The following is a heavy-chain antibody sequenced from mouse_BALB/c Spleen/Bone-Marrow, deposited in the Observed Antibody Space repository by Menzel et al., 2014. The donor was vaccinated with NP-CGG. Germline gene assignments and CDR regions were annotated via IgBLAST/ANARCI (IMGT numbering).Heavy chain of an antibody. J-gene: IGHJ3*01. CDR3: ARHAYYDQTEVSFVY. CDR2: ISGGGSYT. CDR1: GFTFSNYG. V-gene: IGHV5-9-2*01. Sequence: EVKVMESGGGLVKSGGSLKLSCAASGFTFSNYGMSWVRQTPKKRLEWVATISGGGSYTFYSDSVKGRFTISRDNAKNNLYLQLSSLRSEDTALYYCARHAYYDQTEVSFVYWGQGTLVTVSA. D-gene: IGHD2-4*01.